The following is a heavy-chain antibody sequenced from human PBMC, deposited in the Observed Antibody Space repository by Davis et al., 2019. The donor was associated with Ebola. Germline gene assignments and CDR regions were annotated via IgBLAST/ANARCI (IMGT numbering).Heavy chain of an antibody. CDR2: ISGSGGST. Sequence: GESLKISCAASGFTFSSYAMSWVRQAPGKGLEWVSAISGSGGSTYYADSVKGRFTISRDNSKNTLYLQMNSLSAEDTAVYYCAKEVAAADELTLYYYYGMDVWGQGTTVTVSS. D-gene: IGHD6-13*01. J-gene: IGHJ6*02. CDR3: AKEVAAADELTLYYYYGMDV. V-gene: IGHV3-23*01. CDR1: GFTFSSYA.